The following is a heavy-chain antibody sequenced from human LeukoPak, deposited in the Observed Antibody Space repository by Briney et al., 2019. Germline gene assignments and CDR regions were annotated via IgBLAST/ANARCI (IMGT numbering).Heavy chain of an antibody. Sequence: SETLSLTCTVSGGSISSGSYYWSWIRQPAGKGLEWIGRIYTSGSTNYNPSLKSRVTISVDTSKNQFSLRLSSVTAADTAVYYCARVSGYDWESFYDYWGQGTLVTVSS. CDR3: ARVSGYDWESFYDY. V-gene: IGHV4-61*02. J-gene: IGHJ4*02. D-gene: IGHD5-12*01. CDR1: GGSISSGSYY. CDR2: IYTSGST.